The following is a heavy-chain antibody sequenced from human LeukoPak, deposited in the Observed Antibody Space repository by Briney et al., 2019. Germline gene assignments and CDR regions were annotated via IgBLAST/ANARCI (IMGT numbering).Heavy chain of an antibody. J-gene: IGHJ4*02. D-gene: IGHD3-10*01. CDR3: AKGHITMVRGVIPTLFDY. V-gene: IGHV3-23*01. Sequence: QSGGYLRLSCAASGFTFSSYAMSWVRQAPGKGLEWVSAISGSGGSTYYADSVKGRFTISRDNSKSTLYLQMNSLRAEDTAVYYCAKGHITMVRGVIPTLFDYWGQGTLVTVSS. CDR2: ISGSGGST. CDR1: GFTFSSYA.